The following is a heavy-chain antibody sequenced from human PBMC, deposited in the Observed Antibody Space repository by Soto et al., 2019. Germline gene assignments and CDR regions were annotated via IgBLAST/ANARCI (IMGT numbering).Heavy chain of an antibody. CDR3: ARAGSTPRSGYYYLYYYYGMDV. CDR1: GYTFTSYG. CDR2: ISAYNGNT. V-gene: IGHV1-18*01. J-gene: IGHJ6*02. D-gene: IGHD3-22*01. Sequence: QVQLVQSGAEVKKPGASVKVSCKASGYTFTSYGISWVRQAPGQGLEWMGWISAYNGNTNYAQKRQGRVTMTTDTSTSTAYMELRSLRSDDTAVYYCARAGSTPRSGYYYLYYYYGMDVWGQGTTVTVSS.